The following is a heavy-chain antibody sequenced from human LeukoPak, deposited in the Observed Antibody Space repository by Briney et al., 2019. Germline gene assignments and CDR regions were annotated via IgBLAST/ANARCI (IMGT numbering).Heavy chain of an antibody. Sequence: GGSLRLSCAAAGFSVSTNYMSWVRQAPGKGLEWVSALYSGGSIWHADSVKGRFTISRDNSRNTLYLQMNSLRAEDTAVYFCARDLGPPQTGAQYFQNWGQGSLVTVSS. D-gene: IGHD1-1*01. J-gene: IGHJ1*01. V-gene: IGHV3-66*01. CDR3: ARDLGPPQTGAQYFQN. CDR2: LYSGGSI. CDR1: GFSVSTNY.